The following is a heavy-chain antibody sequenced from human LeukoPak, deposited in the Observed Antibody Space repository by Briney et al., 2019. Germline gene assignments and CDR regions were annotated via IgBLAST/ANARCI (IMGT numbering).Heavy chain of an antibody. Sequence: GGSLRLSCAASGFTFRTYSMHWVRQAPGKGLEWDSSISGSSDYIYYADSVRGRFTISRDNAKNSLYLQMNSLRAEDTAVYYCARDRIAARLFDYWGQGTLVTVSS. D-gene: IGHD6-6*01. V-gene: IGHV3-21*01. J-gene: IGHJ4*02. CDR3: ARDRIAARLFDY. CDR2: ISGSSDYI. CDR1: GFTFRTYS.